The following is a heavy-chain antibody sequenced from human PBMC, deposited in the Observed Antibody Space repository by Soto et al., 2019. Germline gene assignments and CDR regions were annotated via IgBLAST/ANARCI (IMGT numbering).Heavy chain of an antibody. Sequence: QVQLVESGGGMVQPGTSLRLSCAASGFIFSKNGMHWVRQAPGKGLEWVAVIWYDGSNKYYVDSVKGRFTISRDNSKNTPYLHMNTLRAEDTAVYYCARDSHSSGTYHFDYWGQGTLVTVSS. V-gene: IGHV3-33*01. CDR1: GFIFSKNG. CDR2: IWYDGSNK. J-gene: IGHJ4*02. CDR3: ARDSHSSGTYHFDY. D-gene: IGHD6-19*01.